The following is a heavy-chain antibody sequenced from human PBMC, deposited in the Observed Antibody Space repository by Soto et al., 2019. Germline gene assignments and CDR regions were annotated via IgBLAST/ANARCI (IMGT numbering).Heavy chain of an antibody. CDR2: IYYSGST. V-gene: IGHV4-30-4*01. D-gene: IGHD6-19*01. CDR3: ARARRYSSGWPPYTFDY. CDR1: GGSISSGDYY. Sequence: PAETLSLTCTVSGGSISSGDYYWSWIRQPPGKGLEWIGYIYYSGSTYYNPSLKSRVTISVDTSKNQFSLKLSSVTAADTAVYYCARARRYSSGWPPYTFDYWGQGTLVTVSS. J-gene: IGHJ4*02.